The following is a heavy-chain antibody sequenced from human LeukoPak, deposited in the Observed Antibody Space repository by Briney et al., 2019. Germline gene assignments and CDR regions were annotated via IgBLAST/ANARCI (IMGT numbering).Heavy chain of an antibody. CDR1: GFTFGTYW. CDR3: AKESSSYTWDFQH. Sequence: GGSLRLSCAASGFTFGTYWMSWVRQAPGKGLEWVATIKQDGNEKYYVDSVKGRFTISRDNAKNSLYLQMNSLRAEDAAVYYCAKESSSYTWDFQHWGQGTPVTVSS. D-gene: IGHD3-22*01. V-gene: IGHV3-7*04. CDR2: IKQDGNEK. J-gene: IGHJ1*01.